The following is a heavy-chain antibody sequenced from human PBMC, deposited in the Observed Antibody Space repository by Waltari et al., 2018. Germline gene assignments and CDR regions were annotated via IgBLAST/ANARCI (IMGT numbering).Heavy chain of an antibody. Sequence: EVQLVESGGGLVQPGGSLRLSCAASGFTFGSYWLSWVRQAPGKGLEWVANIKQDGSEKYYVDSVKGRFTISRDNAKNSLYLQMNSLRAEDTAVYYCAREARDDYYFDYWGQGTLVTVSS. J-gene: IGHJ4*02. D-gene: IGHD2-21*02. CDR1: GFTFGSYW. V-gene: IGHV3-7*01. CDR3: AREARDDYYFDY. CDR2: IKQDGSEK.